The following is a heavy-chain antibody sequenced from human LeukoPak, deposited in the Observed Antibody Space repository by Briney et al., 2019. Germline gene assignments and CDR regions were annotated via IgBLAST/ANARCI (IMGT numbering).Heavy chain of an antibody. D-gene: IGHD3-22*01. J-gene: IGHJ5*02. CDR1: GYTFTSYG. CDR3: ARTHYYDSSGDNWFDP. Sequence: GASVKVSCKASGYTFTSYGISWVRQAPGQGLEWMGWMNPNSGHTGYAQKFQGRVTMTRNTSITTAYMELSSLRSEDTAVYYCARTHYYDSSGDNWFDPWGQGTLVTVSS. V-gene: IGHV1-8*02. CDR2: MNPNSGHT.